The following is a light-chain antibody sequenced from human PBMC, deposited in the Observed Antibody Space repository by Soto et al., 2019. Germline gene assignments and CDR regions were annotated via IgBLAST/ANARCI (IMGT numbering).Light chain of an antibody. CDR1: LGLGSSY. CDR2: GTS. Sequence: EIVPTQSPGTLSLSPGEGATLSCRASLGLGSSYLAWYQQKPGQAPRLLIYGTSRRATGIPDRFSGSGSGTGFTLTISRLEPEDFAVYYCQQYDGSPYTFGQGTK. V-gene: IGKV3-20*01. CDR3: QQYDGSPYT. J-gene: IGKJ2*01.